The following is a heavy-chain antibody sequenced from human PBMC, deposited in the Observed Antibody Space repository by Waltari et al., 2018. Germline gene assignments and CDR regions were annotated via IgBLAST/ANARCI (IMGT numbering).Heavy chain of an antibody. CDR1: GGSISSSSYY. CDR3: ARGAELLNGAWFDP. D-gene: IGHD3-10*01. Sequence: QLQLQESGPGLVKPSETLSLTCTVSGGSISSSSYYWGWIRQPPGKGLEGIGGIYYSASTYSTPALKSRGTISVDTSKNQFSLKLSSVTAADTAVYYCARGAELLNGAWFDPWGQGTLVTFSS. V-gene: IGHV4-39*07. CDR2: IYYSAST. J-gene: IGHJ5*02.